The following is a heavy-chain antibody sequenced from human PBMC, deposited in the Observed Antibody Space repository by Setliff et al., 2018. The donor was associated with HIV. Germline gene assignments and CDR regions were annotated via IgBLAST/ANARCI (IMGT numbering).Heavy chain of an antibody. J-gene: IGHJ6*03. Sequence: SETLSLTCSVTGGSIINYFWGWIRMPPGKGLEWIGYTYYTGSTHHNPSLESRVATSVDTSKNQFSLKLSSVTAADTAVYYCARIVRWELVATSTFFYYYMDVWGKGTTVTVSS. CDR2: TYYTGST. CDR1: GGSIINYF. CDR3: ARIVRWELVATSTFFYYYMDV. D-gene: IGHD1-26*01. V-gene: IGHV4-59*08.